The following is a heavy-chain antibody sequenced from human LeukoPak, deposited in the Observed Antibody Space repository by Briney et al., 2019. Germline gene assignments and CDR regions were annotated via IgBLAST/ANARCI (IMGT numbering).Heavy chain of an antibody. CDR1: GDSITSSNYH. D-gene: IGHD1-26*01. CDR3: ARGGGSYYVDTNWFDP. V-gene: IGHV4-39*07. CDR2: ILYSGTT. Sequence: SETLSLTCTVSGDSITSSNYHWAWIRQPPGKGLECIGSILYSGTTYYSSSLKSRVTMSVHTSKTQFSLKLSSVTAADTAVYYCARGGGSYYVDTNWFDPWGQGTLVTVSS. J-gene: IGHJ5*02.